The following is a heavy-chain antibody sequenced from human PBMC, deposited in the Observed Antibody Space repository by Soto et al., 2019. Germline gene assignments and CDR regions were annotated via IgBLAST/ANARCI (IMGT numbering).Heavy chain of an antibody. J-gene: IGHJ5*02. CDR1: GFSLSTSGAA. Sequence: QINLIESGPTLVKPTQPLTLTCTFSGFSLSTSGAAVGWVRQPPGRALEWLALIYWDGDKRYNATLGNSLTITKDTSMNQMVLTLTNVDPADTATYYCAHRATMTIFGLIIDNGIWFDPWGQGTRVIVSS. V-gene: IGHV2-5*02. D-gene: IGHD3-3*01. CDR2: IYWDGDK. CDR3: AHRATMTIFGLIIDNGIWFDP.